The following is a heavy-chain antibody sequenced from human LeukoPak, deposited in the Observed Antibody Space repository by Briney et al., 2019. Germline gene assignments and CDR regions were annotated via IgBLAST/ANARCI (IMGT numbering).Heavy chain of an antibody. CDR3: AKISTSTNCCLEGSQH. V-gene: IGHV3-30-3*02. CDR2: ISFDGNNK. J-gene: IGHJ1*01. D-gene: IGHD2-2*01. CDR1: GFTSST. Sequence: PGGSLRLSCTASGFTSSTMHWVRQAPGKGLEWLAVISFDGNNKYYADSVKGRFTVSRDNSNNTLYLQMNSLRPEDTAVYYCAKISTSTNCCLEGSQHWGQGTLVIVSS.